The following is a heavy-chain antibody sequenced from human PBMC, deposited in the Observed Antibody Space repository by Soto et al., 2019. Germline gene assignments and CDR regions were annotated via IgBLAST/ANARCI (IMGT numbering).Heavy chain of an antibody. V-gene: IGHV3-21*01. D-gene: IGHD3-22*01. CDR1: GFTFSRYS. J-gene: IGHJ4*02. CDR3: AREGSYDTMDY. Sequence: VQLVESGGGLVKPGGSLRLSCVASGFTFSRYSINWFRQAPGKGLEWVSSISSGGSTVYHADSVEGRLTISRDNAKNSLFLQMNSLRAEDTALYYCAREGSYDTMDYWGLGTLVTVSS. CDR2: ISSGGSTV.